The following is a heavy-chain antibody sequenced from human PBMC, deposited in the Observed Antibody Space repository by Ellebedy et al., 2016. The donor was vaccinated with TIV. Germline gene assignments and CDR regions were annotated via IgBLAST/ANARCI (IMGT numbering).Heavy chain of an antibody. CDR3: ARDQWLGRAYYFDY. J-gene: IGHJ4*02. V-gene: IGHV3-7*01. CDR1: GFSFSHYW. CDR2: IKQDGSEK. D-gene: IGHD6-19*01. Sequence: GESLKISCVASGFSFSHYWMAWVRQAPGKGPEWVANIKQDGSEKYYVDSVKGRFSISRDNAKNSMYLQMNSLRDEDTAVYYCARDQWLGRAYYFDYWGQGTLLTVSS.